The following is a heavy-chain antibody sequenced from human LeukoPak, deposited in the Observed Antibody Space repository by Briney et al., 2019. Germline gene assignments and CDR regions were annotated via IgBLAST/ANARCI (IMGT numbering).Heavy chain of an antibody. D-gene: IGHD6-19*01. V-gene: IGHV3-33*01. CDR2: IWRGGNYK. J-gene: IGHJ5*02. CDR3: VIDPPDSGWAFWS. Sequence: GGSLRLYCSASGFNFGTHAMHWVRQAPGKGLEWVAMIWRGGNYKFYADSVKGRFTISRDDSRSDLSLQMDSLRVEDTALYHCVIDPPDSGWAFWSWGQGALVTVSS. CDR1: GFNFGTHA.